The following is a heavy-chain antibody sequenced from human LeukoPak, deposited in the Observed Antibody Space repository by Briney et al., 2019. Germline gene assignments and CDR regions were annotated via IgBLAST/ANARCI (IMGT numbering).Heavy chain of an antibody. V-gene: IGHV3-23*01. CDR3: AKQDIVLVAAATSFKTEFDF. J-gene: IGHJ4*02. CDR1: GFPFRNYA. CDR2: IGAGGDNI. Sequence: PGGSLRLSCVASGFPFRNYAMSWVRQAPGKGLEWVSVIGAGGDNIYYADSVRGRFTISRDNSKNTLYLQMNSPRAEDTAVYYCAKQDIVLVAAATSFKTEFDFWGQGTLVTVAS. D-gene: IGHD2-2*01.